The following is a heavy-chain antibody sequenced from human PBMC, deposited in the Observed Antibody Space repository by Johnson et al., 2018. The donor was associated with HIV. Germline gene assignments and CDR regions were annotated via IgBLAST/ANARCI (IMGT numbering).Heavy chain of an antibody. CDR1: GFTFSSYA. Sequence: QVQLVESGGGVVQPGRSLRLSCAASGFTFSSYAMHWVRQAPGKGLEWVAVISYDGSNKYYADSVKGRFTISRDNSNNTLYLQMNNLRLEDTAVYLCARGRISVQEVDLRGGGFDVWGQGTKVTVSS. D-gene: IGHD5/OR15-5a*01. CDR3: ARGRISVQEVDLRGGGFDV. CDR2: ISYDGSNK. V-gene: IGHV3-30-3*01. J-gene: IGHJ3*01.